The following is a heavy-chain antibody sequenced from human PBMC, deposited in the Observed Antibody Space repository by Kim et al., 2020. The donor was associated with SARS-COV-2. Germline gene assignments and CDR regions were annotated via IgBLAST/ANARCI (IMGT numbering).Heavy chain of an antibody. J-gene: IGHJ6*02. Sequence: ASVKVSCKTSGYTFTTYAIHWVRQAPGQRLGWMGWINTGKGNTKYSEKVQGRLTITRDTFASTAYMELSSLRSEDTAVYYCARSAAAMPPGMDVWGQGTT. CDR2: INTGKGNT. CDR3: ARSAAAMPPGMDV. CDR1: GYTFTTYA. V-gene: IGHV1-3*04. D-gene: IGHD2-2*01.